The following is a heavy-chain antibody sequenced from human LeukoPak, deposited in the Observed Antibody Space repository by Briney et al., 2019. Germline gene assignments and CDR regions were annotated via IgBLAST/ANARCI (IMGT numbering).Heavy chain of an antibody. CDR2: IWYDGSNK. V-gene: IGHV3-33*01. CDR1: GFTFSSYG. CDR3: ARDSYYYGSGSYLLFQH. D-gene: IGHD3-10*01. Sequence: GGSLRLSCAASGFTFSSYGMHWVRRAPGKGLEWVAVIWYDGSNKYYADSVKGRFTISRDNSKNTLYLQMNSLRAEDTAVYYCARDSYYYGSGSYLLFQHWGQGTLVTVSS. J-gene: IGHJ1*01.